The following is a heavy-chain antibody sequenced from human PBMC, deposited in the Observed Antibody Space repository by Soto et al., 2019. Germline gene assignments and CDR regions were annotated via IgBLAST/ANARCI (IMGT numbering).Heavy chain of an antibody. D-gene: IGHD3-22*01. Sequence: GGSLRLSCAASGFTFSSYAMHWVRQAPGKGLEWVSVISYDGSNKYYADSVKGRFTISRDNSKNTLYLQMNSLRAEDTAVYYCAKLPVYDSSGYSPDYYYGMDVWGQGTTVTVSS. CDR1: GFTFSSYA. CDR3: AKLPVYDSSGYSPDYYYGMDV. V-gene: IGHV3-30-3*02. CDR2: ISYDGSNK. J-gene: IGHJ6*02.